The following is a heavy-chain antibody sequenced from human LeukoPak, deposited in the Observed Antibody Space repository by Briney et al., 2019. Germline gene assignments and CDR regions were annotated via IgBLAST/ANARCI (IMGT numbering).Heavy chain of an antibody. D-gene: IGHD3-22*01. CDR1: GFTVSSNY. CDR3: ATGDYYDSSGYSQSADY. J-gene: IGHJ4*02. CDR2: IYSGGGT. V-gene: IGHV3-66*01. Sequence: GGSLRLSCAASGFTVSSNYMSWVRQAPGKGLEWVSIIYSGGGTYYADSVKGRFTISRDNSKNTLYLQMNSLRAEDTAVYYCATGDYYDSSGYSQSADYWGQGTLVTVSS.